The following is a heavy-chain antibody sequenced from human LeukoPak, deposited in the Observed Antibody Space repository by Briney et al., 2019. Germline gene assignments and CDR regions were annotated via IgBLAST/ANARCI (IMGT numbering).Heavy chain of an antibody. V-gene: IGHV4-4*07. CDR2: IYTSGST. Sequence: SETLSLTCTVSGGSISSYYWSWTRQPAGKGLEWIGRIYTSGSTNYNPSLKSRVTMSVDTSKNQFSLKLSSVTAADTAVYYCARDRSYCSSTSCYYYFDYWGQGTLVTVSS. D-gene: IGHD2-2*01. CDR1: GGSISSYY. J-gene: IGHJ4*02. CDR3: ARDRSYCSSTSCYYYFDY.